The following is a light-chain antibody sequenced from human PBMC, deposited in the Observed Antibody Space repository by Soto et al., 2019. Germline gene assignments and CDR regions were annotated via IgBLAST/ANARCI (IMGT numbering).Light chain of an antibody. Sequence: DIQMTQSPSFLSASAGDRVTITCRASQGISSWLAWYQQKPGRAPKLLIYAASRLQGGVPLRFSGGGSGTEFTLSISSLQPEDVATYYCQQLDSFPLTFGQGRRLEIK. J-gene: IGKJ5*01. CDR1: QGISSW. V-gene: IGKV1-12*01. CDR2: AAS. CDR3: QQLDSFPLT.